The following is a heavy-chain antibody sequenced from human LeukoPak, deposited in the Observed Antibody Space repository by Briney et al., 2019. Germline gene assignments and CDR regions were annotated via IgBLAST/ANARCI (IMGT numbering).Heavy chain of an antibody. CDR1: GYTFTGYY. CDR3: ARCITMIVVGDNWFDP. V-gene: IGHV1-2*02. J-gene: IGHJ5*02. Sequence: ASVKVSCKASGYTFTGYYMHWVRQAPRQGLEWMGWINPNSGGTNYAQKFQGRVTMTRDTSISTAYMELSRLRSDDTAVYYCARCITMIVVGDNWFDPWGQGTLVTVSS. D-gene: IGHD3-22*01. CDR2: INPNSGGT.